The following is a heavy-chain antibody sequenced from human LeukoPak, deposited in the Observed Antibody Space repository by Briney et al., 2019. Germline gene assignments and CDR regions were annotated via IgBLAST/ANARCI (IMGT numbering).Heavy chain of an antibody. J-gene: IGHJ6*02. CDR1: GFTFSSYA. V-gene: IGHV3-30-3*01. Sequence: GRSLRLSCAASGFTFSSYAIHWVRQAPGKGLEWVAVISYDGSNKYYADSVKGRFTISRDNSKNTVYLQMNSLRPEDTAVYYCARGGYSYGQASYYYGMGVWGQGTTVTVSS. CDR2: ISYDGSNK. CDR3: ARGGYSYGQASYYYGMGV. D-gene: IGHD5-18*01.